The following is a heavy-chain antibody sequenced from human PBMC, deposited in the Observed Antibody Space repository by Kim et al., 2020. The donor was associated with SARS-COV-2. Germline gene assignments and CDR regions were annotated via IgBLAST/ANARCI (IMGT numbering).Heavy chain of an antibody. D-gene: IGHD3-9*01. CDR2: INTNTGNP. Sequence: ASVKVSCKASGYTFTSYAMNWVRQAPGQGLEWMGWINTNTGNPTYAQGFTGRFVFSLDTSVSTAYLQISSLKAEDTAVYYCAREPRLGRYDILTGYYEYGMDVWGQGTTVTVSS. CDR3: AREPRLGRYDILTGYYEYGMDV. CDR1: GYTFTSYA. J-gene: IGHJ6*02. V-gene: IGHV7-4-1*02.